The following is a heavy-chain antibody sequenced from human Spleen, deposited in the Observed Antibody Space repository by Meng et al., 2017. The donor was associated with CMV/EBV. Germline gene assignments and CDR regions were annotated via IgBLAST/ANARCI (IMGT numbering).Heavy chain of an antibody. D-gene: IGHD2-21*01. CDR1: GYTFSNYD. J-gene: IGHJ4*02. CDR3: ARGLVVIAMNGPPDY. V-gene: IGHV1-2*02. Sequence: ASVKVSCKASGYTFSNYDINWVRQAPGQGLEWMGWINPNSGGTNYAQKFQGRVTMTRDTSISTAYMELSRLRSDDTAVYYCARGLVVIAMNGPPDYWGQGTLVTVSS. CDR2: INPNSGGT.